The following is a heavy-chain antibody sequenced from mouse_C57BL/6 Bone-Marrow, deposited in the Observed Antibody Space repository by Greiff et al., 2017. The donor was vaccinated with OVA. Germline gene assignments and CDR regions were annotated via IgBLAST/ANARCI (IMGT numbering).Heavy chain of an antibody. CDR2: IDPENGDT. Sequence: VQLQQSGAELVRPGASVKLSCTASGFNFKDDYMHWVKQRPEQGLEWIGWIDPENGDTEYASKFQGKATITADTSSNTAYLQRSSLTSEDTAVYYGTAYYGSSYRYFDVWGTGTTVTVSS. CDR3: TAYYGSSYRYFDV. CDR1: GFNFKDDY. V-gene: IGHV14-4*01. D-gene: IGHD1-1*01. J-gene: IGHJ1*03.